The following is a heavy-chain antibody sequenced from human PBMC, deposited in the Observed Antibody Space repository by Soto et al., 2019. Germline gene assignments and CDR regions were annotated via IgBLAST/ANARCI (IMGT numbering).Heavy chain of an antibody. J-gene: IGHJ6*02. CDR3: ARGGYSYGYYYYYGMAA. Sequence: ASVKISCKASGYTFTSYDINWVRQATGQGLEWMGWMNPNSGNTGYAQKFQGRVTMTRNTSISTAYMELSSLRSEDTAVYYCARGGYSYGYYYYYGMAACGQWTTVTVSS. V-gene: IGHV1-8*01. CDR2: MNPNSGNT. CDR1: GYTFTSYD. D-gene: IGHD5-18*01.